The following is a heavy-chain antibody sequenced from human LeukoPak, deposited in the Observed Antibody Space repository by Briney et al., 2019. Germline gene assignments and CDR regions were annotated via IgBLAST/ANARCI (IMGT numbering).Heavy chain of an antibody. CDR1: GGSISGSSYY. CDR2: IYYSGST. Sequence: SETLSLTCTVSGGSISGSSYYWGWIRQPPGKGLEWIGSIYYSGSTYYNPSLKSRVTISVDTSKNQFSLKLSSVTAADTAVYYCARRYYGDYEDWFDPWGQGTLVTVSS. V-gene: IGHV4-39*01. D-gene: IGHD4-17*01. CDR3: ARRYYGDYEDWFDP. J-gene: IGHJ5*02.